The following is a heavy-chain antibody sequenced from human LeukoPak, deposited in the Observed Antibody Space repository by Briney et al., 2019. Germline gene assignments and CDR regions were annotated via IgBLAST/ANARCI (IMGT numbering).Heavy chain of an antibody. CDR2: ISSSSSYI. J-gene: IGHJ3*02. V-gene: IGHV3-21*01. CDR3: ARATLVEQWLSPDAFDI. Sequence: KSGGSLRLSCAASGFIFSSYSMNWVRQAPGKGLEWVSSISSSSSYIYYADSVKGRFTISRDNAKNSLSLQMNSLRAENTAVYYCARATLVEQWLSPDAFDIWGQGTVVTVSS. CDR1: GFIFSSYS. D-gene: IGHD6-19*01.